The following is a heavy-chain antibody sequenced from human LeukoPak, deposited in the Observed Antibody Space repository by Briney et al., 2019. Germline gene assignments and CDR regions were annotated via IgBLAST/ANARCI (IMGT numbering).Heavy chain of an antibody. Sequence: PGGSLRLSCAASGFTFSSYWMSWVRQAPGKGLEWVANIKQDGSEKYYVDSVKGRFTISRDNAKNSLYLQMNSLRAEDTALYYCARDRLSVRQQLNAFDIWGQGTMVTVSS. V-gene: IGHV3-7*03. D-gene: IGHD6-13*01. CDR3: ARDRLSVRQQLNAFDI. CDR2: IKQDGSEK. J-gene: IGHJ3*02. CDR1: GFTFSSYW.